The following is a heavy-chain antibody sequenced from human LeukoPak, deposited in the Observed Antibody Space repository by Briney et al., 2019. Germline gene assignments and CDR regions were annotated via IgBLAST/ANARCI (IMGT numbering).Heavy chain of an antibody. CDR1: GLAFSIYA. V-gene: IGHV3-23*01. Sequence: GGSLSVSCAVSGLAFSIYAMGWVRQAPGKGGEGVGIISDRGGGTFYADSVKGRFTIYRENSKNTLYVQTNRVGVGGTAVYYCAKMSGVACTGADCPKSFFHHWGQGTLVTVSS. CDR3: AKMSGVACTGADCPKSFFHH. D-gene: IGHD2-8*02. J-gene: IGHJ1*01. CDR2: ISDRGGGT.